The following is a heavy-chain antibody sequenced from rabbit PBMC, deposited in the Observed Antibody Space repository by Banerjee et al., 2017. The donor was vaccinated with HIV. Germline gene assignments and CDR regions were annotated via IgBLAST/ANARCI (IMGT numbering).Heavy chain of an antibody. CDR3: AREKGDTDYGYINL. CDR1: GFDLSSYYY. J-gene: IGHJ4*01. CDR2: IYTGDGST. Sequence: QEQLEESGGDLVKPGGSLTLTCTASGFDLSSYYYMCWVRQAPGKGLEWIGCIYTGDGSTYYASWVNGRFSISKTSSTTVTLQMTSLTAADTATYFCAREKGDTDYGYINLWGQGTLVTDS. V-gene: IGHV1S45*01. D-gene: IGHD6-1*01.